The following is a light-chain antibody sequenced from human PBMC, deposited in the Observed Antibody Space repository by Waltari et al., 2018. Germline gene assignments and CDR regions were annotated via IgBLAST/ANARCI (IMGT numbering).Light chain of an antibody. CDR3: HLYGSART. CDR1: QSVSNNS. Sequence: ARPRRSRQSVSNNSLAWFQPQPGQAPTLRISGASSSATGIPDRFSGSGSVTDFTLTISTLEPEDSAVYFCHLYGSARTFGGGTKVEIK. V-gene: IGKV3-20*01. J-gene: IGKJ4*01. CDR2: GAS.